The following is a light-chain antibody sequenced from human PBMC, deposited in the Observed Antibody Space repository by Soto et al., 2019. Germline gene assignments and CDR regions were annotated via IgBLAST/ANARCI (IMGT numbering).Light chain of an antibody. J-gene: IGLJ2*01. CDR2: EVT. V-gene: IGLV2-14*01. CDR1: SGDIGSYNR. CDR3: SSYTGSSTYVV. Sequence: QSALTQPASVSESPGQSITISCTGTSGDIGSYNRVSWYQQHPGKAPKLIIYEVTDRPSGVSNRFSGSKSGNTASLTISGLQAEDEAEYYCSSYTGSSTYVVFGGGTKLTVL.